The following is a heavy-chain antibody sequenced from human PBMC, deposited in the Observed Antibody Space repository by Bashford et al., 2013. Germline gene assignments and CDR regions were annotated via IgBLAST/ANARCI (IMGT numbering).Heavy chain of an antibody. J-gene: IGHJ4*02. D-gene: IGHD3-9*01. Sequence: VRQAPGKGLEWVSAISGSGGSTYYADSVKGRFTISRDNSKNTLYLQMNSLRAEDTAVYYCAKGTYYDILTGYYYFDYWGQGTLVTVSS. CDR3: AKGTYYDILTGYYYFDY. CDR2: ISGSGGST. V-gene: IGHV3-23*01.